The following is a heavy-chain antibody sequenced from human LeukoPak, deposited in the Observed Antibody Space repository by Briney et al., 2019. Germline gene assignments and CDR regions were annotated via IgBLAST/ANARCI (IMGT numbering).Heavy chain of an antibody. CDR3: ARDPLRYCSGGSCYSEGNWYFDL. D-gene: IGHD2-15*01. J-gene: IGHJ2*01. Sequence: GRSLRLSCAASGFTFSSYRMNWVRQAPGKGLEWVSSISSSSSYIYYADSVKGRFTISRDNAKNSLYLQMNSLRAEDTAVYYCARDPLRYCSGGSCYSEGNWYFDLWGRGTLVTVSS. CDR2: ISSSSSYI. CDR1: GFTFSSYR. V-gene: IGHV3-21*01.